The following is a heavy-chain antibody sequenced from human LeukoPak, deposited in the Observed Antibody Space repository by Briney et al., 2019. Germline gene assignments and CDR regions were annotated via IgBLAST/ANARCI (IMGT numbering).Heavy chain of an antibody. CDR1: GFTFGSYA. CDR3: AKGYYDILNCFDY. V-gene: IGHV3-23*01. J-gene: IGHJ4*02. Sequence: GGSLRLSCAASGFTFGSYAMSWVRQAPGKGLEWVSYISGRGGSTFYADSVKGRFTISRDNSKNTLYLQMNSLRAEDTAVYYCAKGYYDILNCFDYWGQGTLVTVSS. D-gene: IGHD3-9*01. CDR2: ISGRGGST.